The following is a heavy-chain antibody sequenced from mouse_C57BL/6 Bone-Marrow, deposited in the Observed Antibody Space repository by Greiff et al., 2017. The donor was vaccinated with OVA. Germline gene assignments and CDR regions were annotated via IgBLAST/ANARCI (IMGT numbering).Heavy chain of an antibody. Sequence: ESGPGLVKPSQSLSLTCSVTGYSITSGYYWNWIRQFPGNKLEWMGYISYDGSNNYNPSLKNRISITRDTSKNQFFLKLNSVTTEDTATYYCARDRGTYYDYDDYWGQGTTLTVSS. CDR3: ARDRGTYYDYDDY. V-gene: IGHV3-6*01. CDR2: ISYDGSN. CDR1: GYSITSGYY. D-gene: IGHD2-4*01. J-gene: IGHJ2*01.